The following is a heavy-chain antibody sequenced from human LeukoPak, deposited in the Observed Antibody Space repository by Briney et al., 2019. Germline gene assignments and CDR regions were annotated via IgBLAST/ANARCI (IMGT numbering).Heavy chain of an antibody. V-gene: IGHV3-30*04. CDR2: ISYDGTNR. Sequence: GRSLRLACAASGITSSPYSLSWVRQAPSKGLEWVAVISYDGTNRQYADSVKGRFSISRDNSKNTVYLQMNSLRHEDTALYYCAILGVAAAGTAYWGQGTLVTVSS. D-gene: IGHD6-13*01. CDR1: GITSSPYS. J-gene: IGHJ4*02. CDR3: AILGVAAAGTAY.